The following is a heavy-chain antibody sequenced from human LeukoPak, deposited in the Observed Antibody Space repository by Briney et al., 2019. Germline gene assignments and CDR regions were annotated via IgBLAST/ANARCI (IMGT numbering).Heavy chain of an antibody. J-gene: IGHJ4*02. D-gene: IGHD6-19*01. Sequence: GGSLRLSCAASGFTFSSYNMNWVRQAPGKGLEWVSSISSTSSYIYYADSVKGRFTISRDNVKNSLFLQMNSLRAEDTAVYYCAYGSGWYFDYWGQGTLVTVSS. V-gene: IGHV3-21*04. CDR3: AYGSGWYFDY. CDR2: ISSTSSYI. CDR1: GFTFSSYN.